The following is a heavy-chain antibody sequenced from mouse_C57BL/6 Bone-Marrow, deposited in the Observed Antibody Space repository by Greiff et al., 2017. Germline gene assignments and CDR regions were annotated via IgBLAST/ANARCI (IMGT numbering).Heavy chain of an antibody. V-gene: IGHV1-50*01. CDR2: IDPSDSYT. J-gene: IGHJ3*01. Sequence: QVQLQQPGAELVKPGASVKLSCKASGYTFTSYWMQWVKQRPGQGLEWIGEIDPSDSYTNYNQKFKGKATFTVDTSSSTAYMQLSSLTSEDSAVYCCARGGYPWFAYWGQGTLVTVSA. CDR1: GYTFTSYW. CDR3: ARGGYPWFAY.